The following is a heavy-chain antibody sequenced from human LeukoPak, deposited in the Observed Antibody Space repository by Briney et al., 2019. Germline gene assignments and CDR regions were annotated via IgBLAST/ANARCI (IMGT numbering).Heavy chain of an antibody. CDR1: GFKVRDVW. CDR3: TTDPRH. CDR2: IKSKSDGGTT. Sequence: PGGSLRLSCGASGFKVRDVWMSWVRQAPGRGLEWLGRIKSKSDGGTTDYVAPVKGRFTISRDDSKNTVPLQMNSLKTEDTAVYYCTTDPRHWGQGTLVTVSS. V-gene: IGHV3-15*01. J-gene: IGHJ4*02.